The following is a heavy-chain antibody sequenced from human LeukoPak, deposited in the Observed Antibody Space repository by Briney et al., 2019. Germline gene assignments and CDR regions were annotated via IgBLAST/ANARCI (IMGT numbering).Heavy chain of an antibody. J-gene: IGHJ5*02. V-gene: IGHV1-69*13. Sequence: SVKVSCKASGGTFSRYAISWVRQAPGQGLEWMGGIIPIFGTANYAQKFQGRVTITADESTSTAYMELSSLRSEDTAVYYCASYYGSGSQPSNSFDPWGQGTLVTVSS. CDR1: GGTFSRYA. CDR2: IIPIFGTA. CDR3: ASYYGSGSQPSNSFDP. D-gene: IGHD3-10*01.